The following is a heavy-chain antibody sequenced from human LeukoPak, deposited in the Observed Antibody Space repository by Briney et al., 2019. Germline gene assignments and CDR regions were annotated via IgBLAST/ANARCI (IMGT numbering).Heavy chain of an antibody. Sequence: GSLRLSCAASGFTFSSYAMHWVRQAPGKGLEWVAVISYEGSNKYYADSVKGRFTISRDNSKNTLYLQMSSLRAEDTALYYCAREGPSYGSGSYLDYWGQGTLVTVSS. CDR3: AREGPSYGSGSYLDY. CDR2: ISYEGSNK. CDR1: GFTFSSYA. V-gene: IGHV3-30*04. D-gene: IGHD3-10*01. J-gene: IGHJ4*02.